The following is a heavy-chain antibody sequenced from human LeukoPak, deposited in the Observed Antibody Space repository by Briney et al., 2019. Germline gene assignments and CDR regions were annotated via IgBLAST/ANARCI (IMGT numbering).Heavy chain of an antibody. Sequence: GGSLRLSCTASGFTFGDYAMSWVRKAPGGGLVWVGFNRSKAYGGTTEYAASVKGRFTISRNDSKSIAYLQMNSLKTEDTAVYYCTRHSSEHDYGDYVPKPVRSGYYYYGMDVWGQGTTVTVSS. CDR1: GFTFGDYA. CDR3: TRHSSEHDYGDYVPKPVRSGYYYYGMDV. CDR2: NRSKAYGGTT. D-gene: IGHD4-17*01. J-gene: IGHJ6*02. V-gene: IGHV3-49*04.